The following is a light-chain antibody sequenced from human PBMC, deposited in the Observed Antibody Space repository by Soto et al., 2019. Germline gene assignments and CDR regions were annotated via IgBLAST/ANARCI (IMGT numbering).Light chain of an antibody. CDR2: DGS. V-gene: IGKV3-11*01. CDR1: QNLHSF. CDR3: QQYNSYS. Sequence: EIVLTQSPATLSVSPGERVTLSCRASQNLHSFLNWYQQRPGQAPRPLIYDGSKRAAGVPDRISGDGSGTDYTLTISSLQPDDFATYYCQQYNSYSFGQGTKVEMK. J-gene: IGKJ1*01.